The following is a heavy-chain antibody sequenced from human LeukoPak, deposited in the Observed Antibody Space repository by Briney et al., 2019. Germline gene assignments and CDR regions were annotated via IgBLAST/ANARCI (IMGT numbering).Heavy chain of an antibody. V-gene: IGHV1-69*05. Sequence: ASVKVSCKASGGTFSSYAISWVRQAPGQGLEWMGRIIPIFGTANYAQKFQGRVTITTDESTSTAYMELSSLRSEDTAVYYCARSLLWGAFDIWGQGTMVTVSS. CDR2: IIPIFGTA. J-gene: IGHJ3*02. CDR1: GGTFSSYA. D-gene: IGHD3-16*01. CDR3: ARSLLWGAFDI.